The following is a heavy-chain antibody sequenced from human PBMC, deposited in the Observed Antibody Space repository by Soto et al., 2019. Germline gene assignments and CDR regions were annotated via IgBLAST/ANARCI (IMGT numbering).Heavy chain of an antibody. CDR1: GFPFSGFY. CDR3: ARDLDYYYDSPGL. Sequence: GGSLRLSCAASGFPFSGFYMSWVRQAPGKGLEYISYISSSGTSANYADSVKGRFTISRDNAKNTLYLQMNSLRAEDTAVYYCARDLDYYYDSPGLWGQGTLVTVSS. CDR2: ISSSGTSA. D-gene: IGHD3-22*01. V-gene: IGHV3-11*06. J-gene: IGHJ4*02.